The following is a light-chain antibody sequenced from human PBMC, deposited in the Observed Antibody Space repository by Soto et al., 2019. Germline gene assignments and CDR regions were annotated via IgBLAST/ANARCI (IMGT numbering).Light chain of an antibody. CDR1: EDISKY. Sequence: IQLTQSPSSLSASVGDRVTITCRASEDISKYLAWYQQVPGQAPKLLIYAASTLESGVPSRFSGGGSGTDFTLTISSLQPDDSATYYCQQYVSYSSFGPGTKVEIK. CDR3: QQYVSYSS. V-gene: IGKV1-9*01. J-gene: IGKJ3*01. CDR2: AAS.